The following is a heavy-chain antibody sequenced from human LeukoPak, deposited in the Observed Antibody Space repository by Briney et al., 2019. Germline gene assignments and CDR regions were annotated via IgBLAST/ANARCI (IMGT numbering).Heavy chain of an antibody. D-gene: IGHD2-21*02. CDR2: IGDSSGLS. J-gene: IGHJ3*02. CDR1: GFNFANYA. CDR3: AKMTLRLLSPDAFDI. Sequence: GGSLRLSCAASGFNFANYAMSWVRQAPGKGLEWVSAIGDSSGLSHYADSVKGRFTISRDNSKNTLYLQMNSLRAEDTAVYYCAKMTLRLLSPDAFDIWGQGTMVTVSS. V-gene: IGHV3-23*01.